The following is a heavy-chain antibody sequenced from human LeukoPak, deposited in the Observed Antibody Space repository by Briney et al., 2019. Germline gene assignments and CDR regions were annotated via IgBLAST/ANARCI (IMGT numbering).Heavy chain of an antibody. CDR3: ARLLRNIAAAVYFFDY. CDR2: IYPGDSDT. D-gene: IGHD6-13*01. CDR1: GYSFTTYW. J-gene: IGHJ4*02. Sequence: GESLKISCKGSGYSFTTYWIGWVRRMPGKGLEWRGIIYPGDSDTRYSPSFQGQVTISADKSITTAYLQWSSLKASDTAMYYCARLLRNIAAAVYFFDYWGQGTLVTVSS. V-gene: IGHV5-51*01.